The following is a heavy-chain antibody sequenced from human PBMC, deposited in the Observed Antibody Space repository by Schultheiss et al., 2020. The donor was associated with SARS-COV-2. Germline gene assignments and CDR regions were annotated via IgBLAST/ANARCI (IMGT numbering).Heavy chain of an antibody. J-gene: IGHJ6*03. D-gene: IGHD2-15*01. CDR1: GFTFSSYS. CDR2: ISSSSSYI. V-gene: IGHV3-21*01. CDR3: ARDALPCSGGSCYLSYYYYYYMDV. Sequence: GGSLRLSCAASGFTFSSYSMNWVRQAPGKGLEWVSSISSSSSYIYYADSVKGRFTISRDNAKNSLYLQMNSLRAEDTAVYYCARDALPCSGGSCYLSYYYYYYMDVWGKGTTVTVSS.